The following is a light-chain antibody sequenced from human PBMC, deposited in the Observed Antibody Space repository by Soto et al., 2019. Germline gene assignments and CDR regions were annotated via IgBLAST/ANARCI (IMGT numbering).Light chain of an antibody. V-gene: IGKV1-39*01. CDR3: QQSFSSPRS. J-gene: IGKJ2*03. Sequence: EIQMTQSPSSLSTSVGDRGTITCGASQSISSYLNWYQQKPGKAPKLLICSACSLQSGVPSRFSGSGSGTDFLLTISSLQPEDFATYYCQQSFSSPRSFGQGTKVDIK. CDR2: SAC. CDR1: QSISSY.